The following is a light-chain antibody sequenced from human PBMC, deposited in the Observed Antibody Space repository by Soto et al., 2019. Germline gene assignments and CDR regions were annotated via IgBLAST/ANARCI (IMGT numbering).Light chain of an antibody. CDR3: LQRSSWPQT. V-gene: IGKV3-11*01. J-gene: IGKJ1*01. CDR2: DAS. CDR1: QSVSSY. Sequence: EIVLTQSPATLSLSPGERATLSCRASQSVSSYLAWYQQKPGQSPRLLIYDASNRATGIPARFSGSGSGTDLTLTITSLEPDYFASYYCLQRSSWPQTFRQGTMVDI.